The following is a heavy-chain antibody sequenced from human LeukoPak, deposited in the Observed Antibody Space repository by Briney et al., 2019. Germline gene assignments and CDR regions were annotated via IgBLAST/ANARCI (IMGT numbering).Heavy chain of an antibody. J-gene: IGHJ6*02. CDR3: ATSRPSRTFYYYYGMDV. CDR1: GYTLTELS. V-gene: IGHV1-24*01. Sequence: ASVTVSCKVSGYTLTELSMHWVRQAPGKGLEWMGGFDPEDGETIYAQKFQGRVTMTEDTSTDTAYMELSSLRSEDTAVYYCATSRPSRTFYYYYGMDVWGQGTTVTVSS. CDR2: FDPEDGET. D-gene: IGHD6-6*01.